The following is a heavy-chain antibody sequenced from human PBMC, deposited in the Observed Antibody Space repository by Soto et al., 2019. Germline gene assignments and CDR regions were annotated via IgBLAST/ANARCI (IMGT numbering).Heavy chain of an antibody. D-gene: IGHD3-16*01. V-gene: IGHV1-24*01. J-gene: IGHJ1*01. CDR1: VYAHAGLF. Sequence: ASSHACWEVFVYAHAGLFMHWVRQAPGKGLEWMGGFDPEDGETIYAQKFQGKVTMTEDTSTDTAYMELSRLRHADTAMYDCATKGGFRGQGSPVTVSS. CDR2: FDPEDGET. CDR3: ATKGGF.